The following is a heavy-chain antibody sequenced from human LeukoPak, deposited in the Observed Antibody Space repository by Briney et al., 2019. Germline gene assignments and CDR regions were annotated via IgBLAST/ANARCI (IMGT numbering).Heavy chain of an antibody. CDR1: GFTFSSYA. J-gene: IGHJ4*02. V-gene: IGHV3-23*01. Sequence: GGSLRLSCAASGFTFSSYAMSWVRQAPGKGLEWVSVISGSGDTTYYADSVKGRFTISRDNSKNTAYLQMNSLRGEDTAVYYCAKGIAVAGNSQYFDYWGQGTLVIVSS. CDR2: ISGSGDTT. CDR3: AKGIAVAGNSQYFDY. D-gene: IGHD6-19*01.